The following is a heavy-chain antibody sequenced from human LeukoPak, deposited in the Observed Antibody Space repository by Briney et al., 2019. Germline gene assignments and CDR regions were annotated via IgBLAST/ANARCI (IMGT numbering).Heavy chain of an antibody. CDR1: GGSISSYY. V-gene: IGHV4-59*01. CDR3: ARTSLAGKRNDAFDI. D-gene: IGHD6-13*01. Sequence: SETLTLTCTVSGGSISSYYWSWIRQPPGKGLERIGYIYYSGSTNYNPSLKSRVTISVDTSKNQFSLKLSSVTAADTAVYYCARTSLAGKRNDAFDIWGQGTMVTVSS. J-gene: IGHJ3*02. CDR2: IYYSGST.